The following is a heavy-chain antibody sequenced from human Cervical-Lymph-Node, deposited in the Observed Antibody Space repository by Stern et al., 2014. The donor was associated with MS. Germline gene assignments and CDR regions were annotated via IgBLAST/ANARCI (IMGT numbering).Heavy chain of an antibody. CDR2: LSKDGSNQ. CDR1: GFTFSDYA. CDR3: ARARTYCTNAVCPDDYYFNYGMDV. J-gene: IGHJ6*02. D-gene: IGHD2-8*01. V-gene: IGHV3-30*03. Sequence: QVQLLESGGGVAQPGRSLRLSCAASGFTFSDYAIHWVRQAPGKGLEWAAVLSKDGSNQNCAASVKGRFTISRDNSNSTLYLQMNRLRAEDTALYYCARARTYCTNAVCPDDYYFNYGMDVWGQGTTVTVSS.